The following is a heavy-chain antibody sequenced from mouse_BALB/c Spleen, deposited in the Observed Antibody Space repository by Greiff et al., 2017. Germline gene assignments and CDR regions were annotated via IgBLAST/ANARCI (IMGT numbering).Heavy chain of an antibody. D-gene: IGHD2-10*01. CDR2: ISYSGST. J-gene: IGHJ4*01. Sequence: EVQLQQSGPSLVKPSQTLSLTCSVTGDSITSGYWNWIRKFPGNKLEYMGYISYSGSTYYNPSLKSRISITRDTSKNQYYLQLNSVTTEDTATYYCARSAYYGNGDYYAMDYWGQGTSVTVSS. CDR1: GDSITSGY. CDR3: ARSAYYGNGDYYAMDY. V-gene: IGHV3-8*02.